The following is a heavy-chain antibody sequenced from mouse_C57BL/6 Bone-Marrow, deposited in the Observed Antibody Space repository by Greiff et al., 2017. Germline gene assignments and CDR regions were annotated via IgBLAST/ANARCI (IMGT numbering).Heavy chain of an antibody. CDR1: GYTFISYW. CDR3: ARSSGLRFAY. Sequence: VQLQQPGAALVKPGASVKMSCKASGYTFISYWITWVQQRPGQGLEWIGDIYPGSGSTNYKEKFKSKATLTVDTSSITAYMQLSSLTSADSAVYYCARSSGLRFAYGGQGTLVTVSA. V-gene: IGHV1-55*01. CDR2: IYPGSGST. D-gene: IGHD2-4*01. J-gene: IGHJ3*01.